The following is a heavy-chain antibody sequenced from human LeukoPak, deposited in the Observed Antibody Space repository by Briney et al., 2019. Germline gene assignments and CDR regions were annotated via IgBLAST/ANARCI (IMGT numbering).Heavy chain of an antibody. CDR3: AKDGRGYYGSGSYIDY. V-gene: IGHV3-9*01. Sequence: GRSLRLSCAASGFTFDDYAMHWVRHAPGKGLEWVSGISWNSGSIGYADSVKGRFTISRDNAKNSLYLQMNSLRAEDTALYYCAKDGRGYYGSGSYIDYWGQGTLVTVSS. J-gene: IGHJ4*02. CDR1: GFTFDDYA. CDR2: ISWNSGSI. D-gene: IGHD3-10*01.